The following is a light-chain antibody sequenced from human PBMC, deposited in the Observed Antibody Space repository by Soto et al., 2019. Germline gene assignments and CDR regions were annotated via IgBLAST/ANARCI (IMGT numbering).Light chain of an antibody. Sequence: QSVLTQPPSVSGAPGQRVTISCTGSSSNIGAAYDVHWYHQLPGTAPKLLIYANTNRPSGVTDRFSGSKSGTSASLAITGLQAEDEAVYYCQSYDSSLSGSEVFGGGTKLTVL. CDR1: SSNIGAAYD. CDR2: ANT. J-gene: IGLJ2*01. CDR3: QSYDSSLSGSEV. V-gene: IGLV1-40*01.